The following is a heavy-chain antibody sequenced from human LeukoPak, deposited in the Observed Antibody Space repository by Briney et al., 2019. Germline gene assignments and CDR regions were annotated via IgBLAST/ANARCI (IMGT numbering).Heavy chain of an antibody. CDR3: ASSYCGGDCPDAFDI. J-gene: IGHJ3*02. D-gene: IGHD2-21*02. CDR2: IKQDGSEK. Sequence: GGSLRLSCAASGFTFSSYWMSWVRQAPGKGLEWVANIKQDGSEKYYVDSVKGRFTISRDNAKNSLYLQMNSLRAEDTAVYYCASSYCGGDCPDAFDIWGQGTMATVSS. CDR1: GFTFSSYW. V-gene: IGHV3-7*01.